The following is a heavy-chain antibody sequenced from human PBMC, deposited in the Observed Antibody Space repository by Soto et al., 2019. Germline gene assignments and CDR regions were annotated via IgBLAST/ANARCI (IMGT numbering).Heavy chain of an antibody. CDR2: INPSGGST. Sequence: QVQLVQSGAEVKKPGASVKVSCKASGYTFTDYYIHWVRQAPGQGLEWMGMINPSGGSTTYAQKFQGRVTMTRDTSTSTVYMELSRLRSDDTAVYYCARDWTGQQELDYWGQGTLVTVSS. J-gene: IGHJ4*02. CDR1: GYTFTDYY. D-gene: IGHD6-13*01. V-gene: IGHV1-46*01. CDR3: ARDWTGQQELDY.